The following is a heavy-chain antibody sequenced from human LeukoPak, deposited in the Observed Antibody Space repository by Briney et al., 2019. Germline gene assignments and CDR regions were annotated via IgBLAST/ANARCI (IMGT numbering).Heavy chain of an antibody. D-gene: IGHD6-19*01. V-gene: IGHV3-30*04. CDR2: ISHDGSNK. J-gene: IGHJ5*02. CDR3: AKDGGPIAVAGTFGFDP. CDR1: GFTFSSYA. Sequence: GGSLRLSCAASGFTFSSYAMHWVRQAPGKGLEWVAVISHDGSNKYYADSVKGRFTISRDNSKNTLYLQMNSLRAEDTAVYYCAKDGGPIAVAGTFGFDPWGQGTLVTVSS.